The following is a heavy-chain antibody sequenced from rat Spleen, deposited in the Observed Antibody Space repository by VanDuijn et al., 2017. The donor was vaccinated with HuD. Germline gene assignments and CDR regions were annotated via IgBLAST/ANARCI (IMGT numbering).Heavy chain of an antibody. D-gene: IGHD1-7*01. CDR2: ISYDGSGT. CDR3: ARPSYGYPVAY. Sequence: EVRLVESGGGLVQPGRSMKLSCSASGFTFSDYNMAWVRQAPKKGLEWVATISYDGSGTYYRDSVKGRFTISRDNAKTTLYLQMDSLRSEDTATYYCARPSYGYPVAYWGQGTLVTVSS. J-gene: IGHJ3*01. CDR1: GFTFSDYN. V-gene: IGHV5-7*01.